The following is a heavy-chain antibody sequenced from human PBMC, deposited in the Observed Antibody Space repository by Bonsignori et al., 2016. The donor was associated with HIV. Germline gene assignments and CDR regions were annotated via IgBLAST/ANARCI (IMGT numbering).Heavy chain of an antibody. V-gene: IGHV5-51*01. Sequence: EVQLVQSGAEVKKPGESLRVSCETSGFSFINYWVGWVRQMPGKGLEWIGIIYPGDSETRYSPSFQGQVTISADRATTAVYLQWRSLKASDTATYYCARHRYGSGSAPFDFWGQGTLVSVSS. CDR3: ARHRYGSGSAPFDF. CDR1: GFSFINYW. D-gene: IGHD3-10*01. J-gene: IGHJ4*02. CDR2: IYPGDSET.